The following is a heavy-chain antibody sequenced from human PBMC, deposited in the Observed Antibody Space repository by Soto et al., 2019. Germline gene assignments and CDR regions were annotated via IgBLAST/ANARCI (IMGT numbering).Heavy chain of an antibody. CDR3: ASPSSGRLVYGMDD. D-gene: IGHD3-10*01. CDR2: IDPSDSYT. J-gene: IGHJ6*02. CDR1: GYSFTSYW. Sequence: GESLKISCKGSGYSFTSYWISWVRQMPGKGLGRRGRIDPSDSYTNYSPSFQGHVTISADKSISTAYLQWSSLKASDTAMYYCASPSSGRLVYGMDDWGQGTTVTVCS. V-gene: IGHV5-10-1*01.